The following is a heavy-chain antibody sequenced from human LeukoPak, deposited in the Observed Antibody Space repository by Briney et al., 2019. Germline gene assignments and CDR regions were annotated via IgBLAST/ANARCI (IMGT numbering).Heavy chain of an antibody. Sequence: GASVKVSCKVSGYTLTELSMHWVRQAPGKGLEWMGGFDPEDGETIYAQKFQGRVTMTRDTSISTAYMELSRLRSDDTAVYYCARDVDSSSSFPYWGQGTLVTVSS. CDR3: ARDVDSSSSFPY. CDR2: FDPEDGET. D-gene: IGHD6-6*01. V-gene: IGHV1-24*01. CDR1: GYTLTELS. J-gene: IGHJ4*02.